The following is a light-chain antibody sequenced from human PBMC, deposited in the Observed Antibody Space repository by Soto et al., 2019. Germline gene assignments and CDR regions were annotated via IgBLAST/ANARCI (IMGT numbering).Light chain of an antibody. Sequence: DIQMTQSQSSLSASVGARVTITCRASQSISSYLNWYQQKPGKAPKLLIYAASSLQSGVPSRFSGSCSGTEFTLTISSLQPEDFATDYCQHSYSTPITLGQGTRLEIK. CDR2: AAS. CDR3: QHSYSTPIT. J-gene: IGKJ5*01. CDR1: QSISSY. V-gene: IGKV1-39*01.